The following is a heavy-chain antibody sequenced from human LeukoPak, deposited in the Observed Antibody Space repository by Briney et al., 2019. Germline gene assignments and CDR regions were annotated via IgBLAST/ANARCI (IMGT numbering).Heavy chain of an antibody. CDR1: GFTFSSYA. J-gene: IGHJ4*02. D-gene: IGHD3-22*01. CDR2: ISDSGGST. Sequence: GGSLRLSRAASGFTFSSYAMSWVRQAPGKGLEWVSAISDSGGSTYYADSVKGRFTISRDNSKNTLYLQMNSLRAEDTAVYYCAKMGSSGYFYWGQGTLVTVSS. CDR3: AKMGSSGYFY. V-gene: IGHV3-23*01.